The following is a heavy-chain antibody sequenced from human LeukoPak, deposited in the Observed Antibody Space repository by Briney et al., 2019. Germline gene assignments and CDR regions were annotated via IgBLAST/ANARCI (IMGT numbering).Heavy chain of an antibody. CDR2: IYYNERP. D-gene: IGHD1-26*01. CDR1: GGSISSYY. V-gene: IGHV4-59*01. J-gene: IGHJ3*02. CDR3: ARRGGSPLGAFDI. Sequence: SETLSLTCTVSGGSISSYYWSWIRQPPGKGLECIGYIYYNERPNYNPSLKSRVTISVDTSKNQFSLKLTSVTAAYTAVYYCARRGGSPLGAFDIWGQGTMVTVSS.